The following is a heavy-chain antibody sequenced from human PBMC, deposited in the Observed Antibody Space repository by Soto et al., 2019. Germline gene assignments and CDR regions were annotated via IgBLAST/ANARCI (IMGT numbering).Heavy chain of an antibody. CDR3: AKDEGYNYYYYYGMDV. D-gene: IGHD5-12*01. Sequence: EVQLLESGGGLVQPGGSLRLSGAASGFTFSSYARSWVRQAPGKGLEWVSAISGSGGSTYYADSVKGRFTISRDNSKNTLYLQMNSLRAEDTAVYYCAKDEGYNYYYYYGMDVWGQGTTVTVSS. J-gene: IGHJ6*02. CDR2: ISGSGGST. V-gene: IGHV3-23*01. CDR1: GFTFSSYA.